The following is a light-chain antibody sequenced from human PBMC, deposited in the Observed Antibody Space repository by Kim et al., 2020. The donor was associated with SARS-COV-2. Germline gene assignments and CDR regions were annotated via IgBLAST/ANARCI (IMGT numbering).Light chain of an antibody. V-gene: IGLV6-57*02. J-gene: IGLJ2*01. Sequence: KTVTISCTGSRGSIASNYVQWYPQRPGSAPTTVIYEDNQRPSGVPDRFSGSIDSSSNSASLTISGLKTEDEADYYCQSYDSSNHVVFGGGTQLTVL. CDR1: RGSIASNY. CDR3: QSYDSSNHVV. CDR2: EDN.